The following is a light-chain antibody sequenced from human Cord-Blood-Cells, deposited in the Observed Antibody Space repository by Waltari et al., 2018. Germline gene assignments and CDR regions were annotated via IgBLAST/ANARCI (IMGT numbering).Light chain of an antibody. CDR3: SSYTGSSTWV. CDR1: SSDVGGYHY. CDR2: DVS. J-gene: IGLJ3*02. V-gene: IGLV2-14*01. Sequence: QSALTQPASVSGSPGQSITISCSGTSSDVGGYHYVSWYQQHPGKAPNLMIYDVSKRPSGVSNRFSGSKSGNTASLTISGLQAEDEADYYCSSYTGSSTWVFGGGTKLTVL.